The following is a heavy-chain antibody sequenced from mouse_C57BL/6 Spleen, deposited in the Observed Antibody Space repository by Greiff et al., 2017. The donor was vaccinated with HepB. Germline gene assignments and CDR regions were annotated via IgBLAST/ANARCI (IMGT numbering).Heavy chain of an antibody. J-gene: IGHJ4*01. V-gene: IGHV5-6*02. D-gene: IGHD1-1*01. CDR1: GFTFSSYG. CDR3: ARRGGSHYYAMDY. Sequence: EVMLVESGGDLVKPGGSLKLSCAASGFTFSSYGMSWVRQTPDKRLEWVATISSGGSYTYYPDSVKGRFTISRDNAKNTLYLQMNSLKSEDTAMYYCARRGGSHYYAMDYWGQGTSVTVSS. CDR2: ISSGGSYT.